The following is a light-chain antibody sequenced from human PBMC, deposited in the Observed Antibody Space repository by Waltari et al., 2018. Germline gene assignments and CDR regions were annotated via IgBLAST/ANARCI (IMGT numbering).Light chain of an antibody. CDR2: LNSDGSH. CDR3: QTWGTGIVV. V-gene: IGLV4-69*01. J-gene: IGLJ2*01. Sequence: QLVLTQSPSASASLGASVKLTCTLSSGHSSYAIAWHPQQPEKGPRYLMKLNSDGSHSKGDGIPDRFSASSSGAERYLTISSLQSEDEADYYCQTWGTGIVVFGGGTKLTVL. CDR1: SGHSSYA.